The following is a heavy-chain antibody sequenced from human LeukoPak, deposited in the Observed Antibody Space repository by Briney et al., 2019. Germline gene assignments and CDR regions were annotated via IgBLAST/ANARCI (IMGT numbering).Heavy chain of an antibody. CDR3: ATEYYYDSSGYDFTNDY. Sequence: GASVKVSCKASGYTFTGYYMHWVRQAPGQGLEWMGWINPNSGGTNYAQKFQGRVTMTRDTSISTAYMELSRLRSDDTAVYYCATEYYYDSSGYDFTNDYWGQGTLVTVSS. D-gene: IGHD3-22*01. V-gene: IGHV1-2*02. CDR2: INPNSGGT. CDR1: GYTFTGYY. J-gene: IGHJ4*02.